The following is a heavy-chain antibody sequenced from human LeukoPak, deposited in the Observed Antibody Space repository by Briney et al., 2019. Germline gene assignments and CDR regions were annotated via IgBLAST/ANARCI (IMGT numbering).Heavy chain of an antibody. V-gene: IGHV1-2*02. CDR1: GYTFTGYY. CDR3: ARRRSSGWGNWFDP. D-gene: IGHD6-19*01. Sequence: ASVKVSCKASGYTFTGYYMHWGRQAPGQGLEWMGWINPNSGGTNYAQKFQGRVTMTRDTSISTAYMELSRLRSDDTAGYYCARRRSSGWGNWFDPWGQGTLVTVSS. CDR2: INPNSGGT. J-gene: IGHJ5*02.